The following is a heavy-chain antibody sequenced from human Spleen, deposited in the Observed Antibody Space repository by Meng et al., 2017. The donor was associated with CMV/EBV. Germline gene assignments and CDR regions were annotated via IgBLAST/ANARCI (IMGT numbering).Heavy chain of an antibody. J-gene: IGHJ6*02. CDR3: ARGPRDDKNYYGSAKKGMDV. D-gene: IGHD3-10*01. Sequence: SVKVSCKASGGTFSSYAISWVRQAPGQGLEWMGGIIPIFGTANYAQKFQGRVTITTDESTSTAYMELSSLRSEDTAVYYSARGPRDDKNYYGSAKKGMDVWGQGTTVTVSS. CDR2: IIPIFGTA. CDR1: GGTFSSYA. V-gene: IGHV1-69*05.